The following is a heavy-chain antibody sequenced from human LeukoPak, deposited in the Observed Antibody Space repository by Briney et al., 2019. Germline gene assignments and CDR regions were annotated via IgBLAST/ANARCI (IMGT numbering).Heavy chain of an antibody. D-gene: IGHD1-26*01. J-gene: IGHJ4*02. V-gene: IGHV4-34*01. CDR2: INHSGST. Sequence: PSETLSLTCAAYGGSFSGYYCSWIRQPPGKGLEWIGEINHSGSTNYNPSLKSRVTISVDTSKNQFSLKLSSVTAADTAVYYCARGPGVVGAALWGQGTLVTVSS. CDR3: ARGPGVVGAAL. CDR1: GGSFSGYY.